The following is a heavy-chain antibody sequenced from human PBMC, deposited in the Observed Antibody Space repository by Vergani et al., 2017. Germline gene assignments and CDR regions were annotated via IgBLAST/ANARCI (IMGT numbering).Heavy chain of an antibody. CDR2: INHSGST. Sequence: QVQLQQWGAGLLKPSETLSLTCAVYGGSFSGYYWSWIRQPPGKGLEWIGEINHSGSTNYNPSLKSRVTISVDTSKNQFSLKLSSVTAADTAVYYCARLRATPGYYYYYYMDVWGKGTTVTVSS. D-gene: IGHD3-16*01. CDR3: ARLRATPGYYYYYYMDV. V-gene: IGHV4-34*01. J-gene: IGHJ6*03. CDR1: GGSFSGYY.